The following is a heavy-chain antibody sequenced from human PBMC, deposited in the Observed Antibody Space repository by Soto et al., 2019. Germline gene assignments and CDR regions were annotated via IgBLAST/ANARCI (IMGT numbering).Heavy chain of an antibody. D-gene: IGHD6-19*01. CDR2: MYPGDSDT. CDR3: ARHVAATGEDY. Sequence: GESLKISCQASGYSFTNYWIGWVRQMPGRGLELMGIMYPGDSDTRYSPSFRGQVTISADKSISTAYLQWSSLKASDTAMYYCARHVAATGEDYWGQGTLVTVSS. CDR1: GYSFTNYW. J-gene: IGHJ4*02. V-gene: IGHV5-51*01.